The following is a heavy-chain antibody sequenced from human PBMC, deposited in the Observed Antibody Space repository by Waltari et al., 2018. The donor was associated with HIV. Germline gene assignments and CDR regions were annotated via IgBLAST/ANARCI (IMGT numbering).Heavy chain of an antibody. D-gene: IGHD5-18*01. CDR1: GGSFSGYY. Sequence: QVQLQQWGAGLLKPSETLSLTCAVYGGSFSGYYWSWIRQPPGKGLEWIGEINHSGSTNYNPSLKSRVTISVDTSKNQFSLKLSSVTAADTAVYYCARGFWGAAMVRLYYYGMDVWGQGTTVTVSS. J-gene: IGHJ6*02. CDR3: ARGFWGAAMVRLYYYGMDV. CDR2: INHSGST. V-gene: IGHV4-34*01.